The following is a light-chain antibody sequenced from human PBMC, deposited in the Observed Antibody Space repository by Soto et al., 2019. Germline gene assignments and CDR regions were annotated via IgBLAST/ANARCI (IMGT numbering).Light chain of an antibody. CDR1: KSKIGSNP. J-gene: IGLJ1*01. V-gene: IGLV1-47*01. CDR3: AAWDDSMSVYG. CDR2: RNN. Sequence: QSVLSEAPSASWTSGQRVTISCSGSKSKIGSNPVYWHQQLPVTAPKLRNLRNNQRPSGVPNRFSDSKSGTSASLAISGLRSEDEADYSCAAWDDSMSVYGFGNGTMGTV.